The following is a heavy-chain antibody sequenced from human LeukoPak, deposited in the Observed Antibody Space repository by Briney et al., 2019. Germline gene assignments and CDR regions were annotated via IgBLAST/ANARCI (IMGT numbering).Heavy chain of an antibody. V-gene: IGHV3-21*06. CDR1: GFTFSSYS. CDR2: ISSSSSYK. J-gene: IGHJ4*02. Sequence: GGSLRLSCAASGFTFSSYSMNWVRQAPGKGLEWVSSISSSSSYKYYPDSVKGRFTISRDNAKNSLYLHMNSLRAEDTAVYYCARARDYVVNYWGQGTLVTVSP. D-gene: IGHD4-17*01. CDR3: ARARDYVVNY.